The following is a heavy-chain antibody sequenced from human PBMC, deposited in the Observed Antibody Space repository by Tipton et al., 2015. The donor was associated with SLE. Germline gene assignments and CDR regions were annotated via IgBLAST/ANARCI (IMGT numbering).Heavy chain of an antibody. V-gene: IGHV4-59*01. J-gene: IGHJ5*02. CDR3: ARDLSDRFDP. CDR1: GGSFSGYY. D-gene: IGHD2/OR15-2a*01. CDR2: IYYSGST. Sequence: TLSLTCAVYGGSFSGYYWSWIRQPPGKGLEWIGYIYYSGSTNYNPSLKSRVTISVDTSKNQFSLKLSSVTAADTAVYYCARDLSDRFDPWGQGTLVTVSS.